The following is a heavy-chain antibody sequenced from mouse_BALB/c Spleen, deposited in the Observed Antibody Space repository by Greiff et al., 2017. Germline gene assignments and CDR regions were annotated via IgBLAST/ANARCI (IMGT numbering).Heavy chain of an antibody. CDR1: GFTFSDFY. CDR3: ARDGPAYGKAY. Sequence: DVMLVESGGGLVQPGGSLRLSCATSGFTFSDFYMEWVRQPPGKRLEWIAASRNKANDYTTEYSASVKGRFIVSRDTSQSILYLQMNALRAEDTAIYYCARDGPAYGKAYWGQGTLVTVSA. D-gene: IGHD2-1*01. J-gene: IGHJ3*01. V-gene: IGHV7-1*02. CDR2: SRNKANDYTT.